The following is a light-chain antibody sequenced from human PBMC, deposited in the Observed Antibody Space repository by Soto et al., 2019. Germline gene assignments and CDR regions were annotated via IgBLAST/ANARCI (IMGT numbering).Light chain of an antibody. CDR3: HQFDSSVT. V-gene: IGKV3-20*01. J-gene: IGKJ1*01. CDR1: QSVSSTF. Sequence: EIVLTQSPGSLSLSPGERATLSCRASQSVSSTFFAWYQQRPGQAPRLLMYGASSRATGIPERFSGSGSGTDFTLTSRRLEHEDFAVYYCHQFDSSVTFGQGTKVEIK. CDR2: GAS.